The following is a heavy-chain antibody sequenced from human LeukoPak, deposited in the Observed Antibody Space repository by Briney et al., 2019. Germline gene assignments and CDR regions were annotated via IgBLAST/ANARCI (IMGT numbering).Heavy chain of an antibody. CDR2: IYPGDSDT. J-gene: IGHJ6*03. CDR3: ARHSSPYYYYYYMDV. V-gene: IGHV5-51*01. Sequence: GESLKISCKGSGCSFTSYWIGWVRQMPGKGLEWMGIIYPGDSDTRYSPSFQGQVTISADKSISTAYLQWSSLKASDTAMYYCARHSSPYYYYYYMDVWGKGTTVTVSS. CDR1: GCSFTSYW. D-gene: IGHD3-10*01.